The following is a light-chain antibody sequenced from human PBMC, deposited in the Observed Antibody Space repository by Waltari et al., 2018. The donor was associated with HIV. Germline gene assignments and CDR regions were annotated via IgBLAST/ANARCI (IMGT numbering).Light chain of an antibody. CDR2: NDN. Sequence: SHELPQPPSVSVSPGQAATISCSGDTLVWKYASWFQQKPGQAPVLLKYNDNERPTAITERFSGSSSGATVTLTITGVRAEDEADYYCQGIDSSGRKVFGGGTRLTVL. CDR1: TLVWKY. CDR3: QGIDSSGRKV. V-gene: IGLV3-25*03. J-gene: IGLJ2*01.